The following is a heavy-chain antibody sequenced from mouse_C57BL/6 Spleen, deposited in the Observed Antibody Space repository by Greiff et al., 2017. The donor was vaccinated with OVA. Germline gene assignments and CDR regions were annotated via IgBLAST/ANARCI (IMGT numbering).Heavy chain of an antibody. CDR3: ARTVTTVVATDAMDY. J-gene: IGHJ4*01. Sequence: VQLQESGPELVKPGASVKISCKASGYAFSSSWMNWVKQRPGKGLEWIGRIYPGDGDTNYNGKCKGKATLTADKSSSTAYMQLSSLTSEDSAVYFCARTVTTVVATDAMDYWGQGTSVTVSS. V-gene: IGHV1-82*01. CDR1: GYAFSSSW. CDR2: IYPGDGDT. D-gene: IGHD1-1*01.